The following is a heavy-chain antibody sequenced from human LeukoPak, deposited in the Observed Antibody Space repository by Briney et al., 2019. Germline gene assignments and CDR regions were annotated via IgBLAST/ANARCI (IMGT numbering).Heavy chain of an antibody. J-gene: IGHJ4*02. CDR1: GFTFISYG. Sequence: TGGSLRLSCAASGFTFISYGRHWVRQAPGKGLEWVTVISYDGNNKHYADSVKGRFTISRDNSKNTLYLQMNSLRAEDTAVYFCATDRSLAAADYPFDYWGQGTLVTVSS. CDR3: ATDRSLAAADYPFDY. V-gene: IGHV3-30*03. CDR2: ISYDGNNK. D-gene: IGHD3-16*01.